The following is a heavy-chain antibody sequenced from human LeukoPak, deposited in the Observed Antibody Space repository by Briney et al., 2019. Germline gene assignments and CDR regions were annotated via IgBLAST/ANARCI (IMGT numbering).Heavy chain of an antibody. CDR3: ARNSLGFSY. CDR2: MNPNSGNT. Sequence: GASVKVSCMASGYTFTSYGISWVRQAPGQGLEWMGWMNPNSGNTGYAQKLQGRVTLTRDTSISTAYMEVSSLTSEDTAVYYCARNSLGFSYWGQGTLVTVSS. CDR1: GYTFTSYG. D-gene: IGHD3-16*01. V-gene: IGHV1-8*02. J-gene: IGHJ4*02.